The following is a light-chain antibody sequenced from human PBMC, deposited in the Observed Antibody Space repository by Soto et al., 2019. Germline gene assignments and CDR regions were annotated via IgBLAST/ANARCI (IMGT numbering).Light chain of an antibody. J-gene: IGKJ5*01. V-gene: IGKV1-39*01. CDR2: AAS. Sequence: DIQMSQSPPSLSAFVGDRVTITCRASQSISSYLNWYQQKPGKAPKLLIYAASSLQSGVPSRFSGSRSGTDFTLTISSLKPEDFATYYCQQSYSTLPFTFGQGTRLEI. CDR1: QSISSY. CDR3: QQSYSTLPFT.